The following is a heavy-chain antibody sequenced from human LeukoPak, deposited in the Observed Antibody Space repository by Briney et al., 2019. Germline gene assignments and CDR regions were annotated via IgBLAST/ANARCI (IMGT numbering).Heavy chain of an antibody. CDR1: GGSFSGYF. D-gene: IGHD6-6*01. V-gene: IGHV4-34*01. J-gene: IGHJ4*02. CDR3: ARGDLAARMGY. Sequence: SETLSLTCAVYGGSFSGYFWTWIRQPPGKGLEWIGEINPGGSTNYNPSLKSRGTILIDTSKNQFSLKLSSVTAADTAVYYCARGDLAARMGYWGQGTLVTVSS. CDR2: INPGGST.